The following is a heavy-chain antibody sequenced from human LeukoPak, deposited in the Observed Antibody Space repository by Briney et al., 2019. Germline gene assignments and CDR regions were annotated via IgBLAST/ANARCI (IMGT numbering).Heavy chain of an antibody. V-gene: IGHV3-74*01. Sequence: GSLRLSCAASGFTFTNYWMHWVRPAPGKGLVWVSHINSDGSITSYADSVKGRFTISRDNAKNTLYLQMNSLRAEDTAVYYCARDAVDTANAVWGQGTTVTVSS. CDR1: GFTFTNYW. CDR3: ARDAVDTANAV. CDR2: INSDGSIT. D-gene: IGHD5-18*01. J-gene: IGHJ6*02.